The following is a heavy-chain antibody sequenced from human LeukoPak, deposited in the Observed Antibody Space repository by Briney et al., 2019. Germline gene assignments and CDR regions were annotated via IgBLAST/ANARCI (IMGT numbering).Heavy chain of an antibody. V-gene: IGHV3-48*03. J-gene: IGHJ4*02. Sequence: GGSLRLSCAASGFTFSSYEMNWVRQAPGKGPEWVSYISSSGSTIYYADSVKGRFTVSRDNAKNSLYLQMNSLRAEDTAVYYCARVTVAESVDYWGQGTLVTVSS. CDR2: ISSSGSTI. D-gene: IGHD1-14*01. CDR3: ARVTVAESVDY. CDR1: GFTFSSYE.